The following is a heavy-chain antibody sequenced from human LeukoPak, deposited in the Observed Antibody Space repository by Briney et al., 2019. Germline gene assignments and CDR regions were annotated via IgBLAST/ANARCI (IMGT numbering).Heavy chain of an antibody. Sequence: ASVKVSCKASGYTFTGYYMHWVRQAPGQGREWMGWISADNDNTKYAQKFQGRVTVTIATSTNTAYMELRGLKSDDTALYYCARGWELHDWGQGTLVTVSS. CDR3: ARGWELHD. J-gene: IGHJ4*02. CDR1: GYTFTGYY. V-gene: IGHV1-18*04. CDR2: ISADNDNT. D-gene: IGHD4-23*01.